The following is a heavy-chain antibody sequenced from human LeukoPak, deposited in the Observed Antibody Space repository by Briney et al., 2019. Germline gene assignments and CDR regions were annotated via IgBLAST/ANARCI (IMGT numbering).Heavy chain of an antibody. V-gene: IGHV3-23*01. J-gene: IGHJ4*02. CDR1: GFTFSSYA. CDR3: PKGCASTSCYTSEY. D-gene: IGHD2-2*02. Sequence: GGSLRLSCAASGFTFSSYAMSWVRQAPGRGLEWVSTISGNGDSTYYADSVKGRFTISRDNSKNTLYLQMNSLRPEDTAVYYCPKGCASTSCYTSEYWGQGTLVTVSS. CDR2: ISGNGDST.